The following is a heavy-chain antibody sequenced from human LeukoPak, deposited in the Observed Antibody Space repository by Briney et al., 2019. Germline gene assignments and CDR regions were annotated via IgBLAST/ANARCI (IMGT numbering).Heavy chain of an antibody. D-gene: IGHD3-9*01. CDR2: IIPIFDTS. V-gene: IGHV1-69*01. Sequence: ASVKVSCKASGGTFSSYAITWVRQAPGQGLEWMGGIIPIFDTSNYAQKFQGRVTFTSDDSTSTAYMELSRLRSDDTAVYYCARDPPGQYDILTGYYSLDYWGQGTLVTVSS. CDR3: ARDPPGQYDILTGYYSLDY. J-gene: IGHJ4*02. CDR1: GGTFSSYA.